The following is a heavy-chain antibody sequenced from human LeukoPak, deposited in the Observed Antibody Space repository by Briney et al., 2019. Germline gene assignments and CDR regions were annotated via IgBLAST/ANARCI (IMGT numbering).Heavy chain of an antibody. CDR2: IRYDGSNK. CDR3: AKGGSTVVTPYFDY. V-gene: IGHV3-30*02. D-gene: IGHD4-23*01. CDR1: GFTFSSYG. J-gene: IGHJ4*02. Sequence: GGSLRLSCAASGFTFSSYGMHWVRQAPGQGLEWVAFIRYDGSNKYYADSVKGRFTISRDNSKNTLYLQMNSLRAEDTAVYYCAKGGSTVVTPYFDYWGQGTLVTVSS.